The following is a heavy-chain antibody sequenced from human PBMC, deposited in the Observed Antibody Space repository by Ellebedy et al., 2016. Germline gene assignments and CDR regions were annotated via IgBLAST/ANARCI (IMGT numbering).Heavy chain of an antibody. J-gene: IGHJ1*01. CDR3: ARGIAAAGASAAGGFKH. CDR1: GDSISSGGYY. CDR2: VYHSGTT. D-gene: IGHD6-13*01. V-gene: IGHV4-31*03. Sequence: SETLSLTXTVSGDSISSGGYYWSWIRQLPGKGLEWVGYVYHSGTTYYNPSLRSRATISIDTSKNQFYLTLSSLTAADTALYYCARGIAAAGASAAGGFKHWGQGTLVTVSS.